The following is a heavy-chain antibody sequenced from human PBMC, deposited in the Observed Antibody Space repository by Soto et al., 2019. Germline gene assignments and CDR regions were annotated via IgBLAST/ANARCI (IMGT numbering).Heavy chain of an antibody. CDR1: GGSFSGYY. J-gene: IGHJ4*02. Sequence: SETLSLTCAVYGGSFSGYYWSWIRQPPGKGLEWIGEINHSGSTNYNPSLKSQVTISVDTSKNQFSLKLSSVTAADTAVYYCARVHDYGDLFDYWGQGTLVTVSS. D-gene: IGHD4-17*01. V-gene: IGHV4-34*01. CDR2: INHSGST. CDR3: ARVHDYGDLFDY.